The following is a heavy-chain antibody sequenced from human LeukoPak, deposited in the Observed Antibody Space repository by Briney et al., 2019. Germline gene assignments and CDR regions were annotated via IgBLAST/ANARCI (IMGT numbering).Heavy chain of an antibody. CDR3: ARYGYDPSLFDP. D-gene: IGHD5-18*01. V-gene: IGHV4-4*09. Sequence: GSLRLSCEASGFTFGSHAMYWVRQPPGKGLEWIGYIYTSGGTNYNPSLKSRVTISVDTSKNQFSLKLSSVTAADTAVYYCARYGYDPSLFDPWGQGTLVTVSS. J-gene: IGHJ5*02. CDR1: GFTFGSHA. CDR2: IYTSGGT.